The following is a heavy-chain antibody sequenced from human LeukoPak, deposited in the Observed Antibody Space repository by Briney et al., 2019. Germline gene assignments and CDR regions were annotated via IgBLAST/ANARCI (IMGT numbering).Heavy chain of an antibody. CDR2: ISAGGGST. Sequence: PGGSLRLSCTASGSTFSSYAMSWVRQAPGKGLEYVSTISAGGGSTFYADSMKGRSAISRDNSRNTVYLQMNSLRVEDTAVYYCARGGGFDTRGQGTLVTVSS. CDR3: ARGGGFDT. D-gene: IGHD2-15*01. J-gene: IGHJ5*02. V-gene: IGHV3-23*01. CDR1: GSTFSSYA.